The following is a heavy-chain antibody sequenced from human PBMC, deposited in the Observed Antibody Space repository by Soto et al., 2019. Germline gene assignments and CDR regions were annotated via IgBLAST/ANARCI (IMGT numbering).Heavy chain of an antibody. D-gene: IGHD6-19*01. CDR1: GYTFTSYG. J-gene: IGHJ6*02. Sequence: ASVKVSCKASGYTFTSYGISWVRQAPGQGLEWMGWISAYNGNTNYAQKLQGRVTMTTDTSTSTAYMELRSLRSDDTAVYYCARDGAVAGIRYYYYCIDVWDQGTTVTVSS. CDR2: ISAYNGNT. V-gene: IGHV1-18*01. CDR3: ARDGAVAGIRYYYYCIDV.